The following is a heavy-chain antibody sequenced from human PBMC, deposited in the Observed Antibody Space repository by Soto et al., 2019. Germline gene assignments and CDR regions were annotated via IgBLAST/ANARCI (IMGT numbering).Heavy chain of an antibody. Sequence: GGALRLSWAASGFTFSSYGMHWVRQALGKGLEWVAVISYDGSNKYYAVSVKGRFTISRDNYKNTLYLQMNSLRAEDTAVYYWVMARYSCSLQYFDYWGQGTLVTVSS. CDR3: VMARYSCSLQYFDY. CDR2: ISYDGSNK. CDR1: GFTFSSYG. J-gene: IGHJ4*02. V-gene: IGHV3-30*03. D-gene: IGHD5-18*01.